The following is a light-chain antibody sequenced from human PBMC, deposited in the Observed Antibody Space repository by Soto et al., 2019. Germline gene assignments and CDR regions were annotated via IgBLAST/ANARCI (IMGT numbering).Light chain of an antibody. J-gene: IGKJ4*01. CDR1: QDITNY. Sequence: DIQMTQSPSSLSASVGDRVTITCQASQDITNYLNWYQQKPGKAPKLLISDASNLKTGVPSRFSGSGSGTDVTFTIRSLQSEDIATYYCQHYDDIPLTFGGGTKGEIK. CDR3: QHYDDIPLT. V-gene: IGKV1-33*01. CDR2: DAS.